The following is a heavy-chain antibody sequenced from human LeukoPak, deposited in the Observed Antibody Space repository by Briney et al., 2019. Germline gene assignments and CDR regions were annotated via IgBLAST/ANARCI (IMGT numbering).Heavy chain of an antibody. J-gene: IGHJ4*02. CDR2: IYYSGST. V-gene: IGHV4-38-2*02. CDR3: ARLGQNYYGSGSYLDY. D-gene: IGHD3-10*01. Sequence: PSETLSLTCSVSASSITNGYFWGWIRQPPGKGLEWIGSIYYSGSTYYNPSLKSRVTISVDTSKNQFSLKLSSVTAADTAVYYCARLGQNYYGSGSYLDYWGQGTLVTVSS. CDR1: ASSITNGYF.